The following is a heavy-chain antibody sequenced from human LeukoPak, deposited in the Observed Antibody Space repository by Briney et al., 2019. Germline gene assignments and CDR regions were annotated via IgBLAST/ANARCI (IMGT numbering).Heavy chain of an antibody. CDR3: ARSALELGYFDY. V-gene: IGHV3-21*01. J-gene: IGHJ4*02. D-gene: IGHD7-27*01. Sequence: GGSLRLSCAAPGFTFSSYSMNWVRQAPGKGLEWVSSISSSSSYIYYADSVKGRFTISRDNAKNSLYLQMNSLRAEDTAVYYCARSALELGYFDYWGQGTLVTVSS. CDR1: GFTFSSYS. CDR2: ISSSSSYI.